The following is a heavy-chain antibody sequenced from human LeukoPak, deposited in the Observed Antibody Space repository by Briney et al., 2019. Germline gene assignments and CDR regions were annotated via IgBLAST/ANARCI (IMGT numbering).Heavy chain of an antibody. J-gene: IGHJ6*03. D-gene: IGHD3-22*01. CDR1: GGSFSGYY. V-gene: IGHV4-34*01. Sequence: PSETLSLTCAVYGGSFSGYYWSWIRQPPGKGLEWIGEINHSGSTNYNPSLKSRVTISVDTSKNQFSLELSSVTAADTAVYYCARLNYYDSSGYPTYYYYYYMDVWGKGTTVTVSS. CDR2: INHSGST. CDR3: ARLNYYDSSGYPTYYYYYYMDV.